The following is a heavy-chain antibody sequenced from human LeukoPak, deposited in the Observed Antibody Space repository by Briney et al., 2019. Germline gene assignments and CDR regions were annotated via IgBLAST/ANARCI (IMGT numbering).Heavy chain of an antibody. V-gene: IGHV4-59*01. Sequence: SETLSLTCTVSGGSISSYYWSWIRQPPGKGLEWIGYVFYSGSTSYNPSLRSRLTMSVDTSKSQFSLNLKSVTAADTAVYYCARGAADAFDIWGQGTMVTVSS. CDR3: ARGAADAFDI. CDR1: GGSISSYY. CDR2: VFYSGST. D-gene: IGHD2-15*01. J-gene: IGHJ3*02.